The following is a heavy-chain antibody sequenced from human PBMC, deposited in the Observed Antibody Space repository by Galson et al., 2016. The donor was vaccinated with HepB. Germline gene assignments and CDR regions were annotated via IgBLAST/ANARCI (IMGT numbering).Heavy chain of an antibody. CDR2: ISRSSSYI. Sequence: SLRLSCAASGFTFSSYSMNWVRQVPGKGLEWVSSISRSSSYIYYADSVKGRFTISRDNAKNSLYLQMNSLRAEDTAVYYCARATHTITYYYDSSGYKVDAFDSWGQGTMATVSS. V-gene: IGHV3-21*01. D-gene: IGHD3-22*01. J-gene: IGHJ3*02. CDR3: ARATHTITYYYDSSGYKVDAFDS. CDR1: GFTFSSYS.